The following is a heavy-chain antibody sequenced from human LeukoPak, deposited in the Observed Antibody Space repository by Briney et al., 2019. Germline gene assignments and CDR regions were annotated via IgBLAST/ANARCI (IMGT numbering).Heavy chain of an antibody. CDR2: ITNDGSST. V-gene: IGHV3-74*01. CDR3: ARSLTTLTYEGY. D-gene: IGHD1-1*01. J-gene: IGHJ4*02. Sequence: GGSLRLSCAASGLTFSSHWMHWVRQAPGKGLVWVSRITNDGSSTTYADSAKGRFTIYRDNAKNSLFLQMNSLRPEDTAINYCARSLTTLTYEGYWGQGTLVTVSS. CDR1: GLTFSSHW.